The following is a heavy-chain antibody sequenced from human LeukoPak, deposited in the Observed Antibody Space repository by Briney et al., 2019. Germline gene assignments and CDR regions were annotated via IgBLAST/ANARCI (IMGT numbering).Heavy chain of an antibody. J-gene: IGHJ4*02. CDR1: GFTFSNHA. Sequence: PGGSLILSCAASGFTFSNHAMTWVRQAPGKGLEWVSNISDRGTSINYAVSVKGRFSISRDNAKNTLCLQMNSLRDEDTAVYYCVRNDTSGVGLDYWGQGSLVTVSS. V-gene: IGHV3-23*01. CDR3: VRNDTSGVGLDY. D-gene: IGHD3-3*01. CDR2: ISDRGTSI.